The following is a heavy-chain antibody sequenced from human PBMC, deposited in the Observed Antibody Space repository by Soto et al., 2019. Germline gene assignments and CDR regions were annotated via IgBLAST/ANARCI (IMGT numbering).Heavy chain of an antibody. CDR2: INHSGRT. D-gene: IGHD4-4*01. CDR3: ARGPRQVTH. J-gene: IGHJ4*02. V-gene: IGHV4-34*01. CDR1: GGSFSGYY. Sequence: PSETLSLTCAVYGGSFSGYYWSWIRQPPGKGLEWIGEINHSGRTNYNPSLKSRVTISVDTSKNQFSLKLSSVTAADTAVYYCARGPRQVTHWGQGTLVTVSS.